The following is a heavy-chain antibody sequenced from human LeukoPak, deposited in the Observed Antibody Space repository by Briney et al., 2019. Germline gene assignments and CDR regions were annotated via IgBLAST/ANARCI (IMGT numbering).Heavy chain of an antibody. CDR1: GFTFSIYA. CDR2: IKQDGSEK. Sequence: GGSLRLSCAASGFTFSIYAMSWVRQAPGKGLEWVANIKQDGSEKYYVDSVKGRFTISRDNAKNSLYLQMNSLRAEDTAVYYCAKEPEYYYDSSGLPGGDYWGQGTLVTVSS. D-gene: IGHD3-22*01. CDR3: AKEPEYYYDSSGLPGGDY. V-gene: IGHV3-7*01. J-gene: IGHJ4*02.